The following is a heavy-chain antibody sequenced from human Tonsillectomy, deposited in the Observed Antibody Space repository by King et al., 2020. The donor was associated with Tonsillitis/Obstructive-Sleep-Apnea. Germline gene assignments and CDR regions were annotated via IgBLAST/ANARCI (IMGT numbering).Heavy chain of an antibody. CDR1: GFTFSSYA. CDR3: VKYLWNGDSVVVPFSYYYYYMDV. V-gene: IGHV3-64D*06. J-gene: IGHJ6*03. D-gene: IGHD2-2*01. CDR2: ISSNWGST. Sequence: VQLVQSGGGLVQPGGSLRLSCSASGFTFSSYAMHWVRQAPGKGLEYVSAISSNWGSTYYADSVKGRFTISCDNSKNTLYIQMSSLRAEDTAVYYCVKYLWNGDSVVVPFSYYYYYMDVWGKGTTVTVSS.